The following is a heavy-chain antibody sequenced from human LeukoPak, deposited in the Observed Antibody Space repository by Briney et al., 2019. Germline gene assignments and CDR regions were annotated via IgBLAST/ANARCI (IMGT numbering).Heavy chain of an antibody. CDR2: ICYRGIT. CDR3: ARVVYDSSTYPKSYFDF. V-gene: IGHV4-39*07. Sequence: PSETLSLTCTVSGGSISSSSYYWGWIRQPPGKGLEWIGSICYRGITYYNPSLKSRVTISVDTSKNQFSLKLSSVTAADTAVYYCARVVYDSSTYPKSYFDFWGQGTLVTVSS. J-gene: IGHJ4*02. CDR1: GGSISSSSYY. D-gene: IGHD3-22*01.